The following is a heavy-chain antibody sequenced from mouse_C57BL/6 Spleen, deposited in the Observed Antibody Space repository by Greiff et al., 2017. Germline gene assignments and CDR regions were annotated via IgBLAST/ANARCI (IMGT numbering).Heavy chain of an antibody. J-gene: IGHJ4*01. CDR3: ARRGRYGSGLYAMDY. Sequence: QVQLKQSGAELVKPGASVKISCKASGYAFSSYWMNWVKQRPGKGLEWIGQIYPGDGDTNYNGKFKGKATLTADKSSSTAYMQLSSLTSEDSAVYFCARRGRYGSGLYAMDYWGQGTSVTVSS. V-gene: IGHV1-80*01. CDR2: IYPGDGDT. D-gene: IGHD1-1*01. CDR1: GYAFSSYW.